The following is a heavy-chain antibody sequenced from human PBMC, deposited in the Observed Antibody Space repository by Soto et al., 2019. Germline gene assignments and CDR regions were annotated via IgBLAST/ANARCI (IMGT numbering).Heavy chain of an antibody. CDR3: ARGGYRITIFGVVIIPNYFDY. Sequence: SETLSLTCAVYGGSFSGYYGSWIRQPPGKGLEWIGEINHSGSTNYNPSLKSRVTISVDTSKNQFSLKLSSVTAADTAVYYCARGGYRITIFGVVIIPNYFDYWGQGTLVTVSS. V-gene: IGHV4-34*01. D-gene: IGHD3-3*01. J-gene: IGHJ4*02. CDR1: GGSFSGYY. CDR2: INHSGST.